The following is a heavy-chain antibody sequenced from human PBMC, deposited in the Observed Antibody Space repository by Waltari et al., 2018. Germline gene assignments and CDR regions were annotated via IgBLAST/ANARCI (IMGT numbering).Heavy chain of an antibody. D-gene: IGHD3-3*01. CDR3: ARLSRGDFGGGFDP. J-gene: IGHJ5*02. Sequence: QVQLQESGPGLVKPSETLSLTCTVSGGSISSYYWSWIRQPPGKGLEWIGYIYYSGSTNYNPPLKIRVTISVDTSKNQFSLKLSSVTAADTAVYYCARLSRGDFGGGFDPWGQGTLVTVSS. CDR2: IYYSGST. CDR1: GGSISSYY. V-gene: IGHV4-59*08.